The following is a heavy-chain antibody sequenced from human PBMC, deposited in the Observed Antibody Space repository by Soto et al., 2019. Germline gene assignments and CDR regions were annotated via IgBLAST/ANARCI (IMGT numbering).Heavy chain of an antibody. Sequence: SETLSLTCAVSGDSISSYYWSWIRQPPGKGLEWIRYIYYSGSTNYNPSLKSRVTISVDTSKNQFSLKLNSMTAADTAVYYCARHNYGSGSTYFDYWGQGTLVTVSS. CDR1: GDSISSYY. J-gene: IGHJ4*02. CDR3: ARHNYGSGSTYFDY. D-gene: IGHD3-10*01. CDR2: IYYSGST. V-gene: IGHV4-59*08.